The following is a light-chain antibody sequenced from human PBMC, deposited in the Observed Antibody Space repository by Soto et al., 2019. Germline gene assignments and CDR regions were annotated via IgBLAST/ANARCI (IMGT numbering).Light chain of an antibody. CDR3: LHHNRYPRT. Sequence: DIQMTQSPSSLSASVGDRVTISCRASQTIRNDLGWYQQKPGKAPKRLIYAASRLPSGVPARFSGSGSGTEFLLTITSLQPEDVANYYCLHHNRYPRTFGGGTRVEIK. J-gene: IGKJ4*02. CDR1: QTIRND. CDR2: AAS. V-gene: IGKV1-17*01.